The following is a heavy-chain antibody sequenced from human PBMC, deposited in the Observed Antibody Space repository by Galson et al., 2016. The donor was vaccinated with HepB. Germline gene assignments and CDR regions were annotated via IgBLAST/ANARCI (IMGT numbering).Heavy chain of an antibody. D-gene: IGHD3-16*01. J-gene: IGHJ3*01. V-gene: IGHV3-30*13. CDR1: GFIFSRYG. CDR2: ISYDGDQT. Sequence: SLRLSCAASGFIFSRYGMHWVRQAPGKGLEWVTVISYDGDQTYYGESVQGRFTVPRDNSKSMLYLQMESLRSEDTAVYYCAKDRSWGQDAFALWGQGTLVMVSS. CDR3: AKDRSWGQDAFAL.